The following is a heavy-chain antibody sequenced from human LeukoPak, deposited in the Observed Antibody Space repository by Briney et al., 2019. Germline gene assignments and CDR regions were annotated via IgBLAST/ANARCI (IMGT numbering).Heavy chain of an antibody. CDR3: AKSYGSGSYYTLDY. Sequence: PGGSLRLSCAASGFTFDDYAMHWVRQAPGKGLEWVSGISWNSGSIGYADSVKGRFTISRENAKNSLYLQMNSLRAEDTALYYCAKSYGSGSYYTLDYWGQGTLVTVSS. D-gene: IGHD3-10*01. CDR1: GFTFDDYA. CDR2: ISWNSGSI. J-gene: IGHJ4*02. V-gene: IGHV3-9*01.